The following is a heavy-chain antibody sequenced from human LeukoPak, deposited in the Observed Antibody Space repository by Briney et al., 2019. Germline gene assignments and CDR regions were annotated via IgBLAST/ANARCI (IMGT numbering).Heavy chain of an antibody. CDR1: GFTFDDYG. J-gene: IGHJ4*02. V-gene: IGHV3-20*04. D-gene: IGHD3-22*01. Sequence: PGGSPRLSCAASGFTFDDYGMSWVRQAPGKGLEWVSGINWNGGSTGYADSVKGRFTISRDNAKNSLYLQMNSLRAEDTALYYCARVYYDSSGYVYWGQGTLVTVSS. CDR2: INWNGGST. CDR3: ARVYYDSSGYVY.